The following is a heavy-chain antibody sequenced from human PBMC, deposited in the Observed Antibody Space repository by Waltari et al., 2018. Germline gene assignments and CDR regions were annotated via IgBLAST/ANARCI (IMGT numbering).Heavy chain of an antibody. V-gene: IGHV3-7*01. Sequence: EVQLVESGGGLAQPGGSLRLSCAASGLSFGTYWMTWVRQASGKGPEWVANIKQDGSEKYYMDSVKGRFTISRDNAKNSLYLQMNNLRVEDTAVYYCTRGGRDSSWYWRDWGQGTLVTVSS. J-gene: IGHJ4*02. D-gene: IGHD6-13*01. CDR3: TRGGRDSSWYWRD. CDR1: GLSFGTYW. CDR2: IKQDGSEK.